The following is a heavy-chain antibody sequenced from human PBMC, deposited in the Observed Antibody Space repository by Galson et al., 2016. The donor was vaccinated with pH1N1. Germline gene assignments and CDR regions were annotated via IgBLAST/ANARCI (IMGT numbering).Heavy chain of an antibody. D-gene: IGHD3-22*01. Sequence: SLRLSCAASGFTFSGYWMTWVRQAPGKGLEWVANIKHDGSEKYYVDSVKGRFTVARDNVKKSVYLQMNSLRAEDTAVYYCARVGDYYDSEGYYSCCFDYWGQGTLVTVSS. J-gene: IGHJ4*02. CDR1: GFTFSGYW. CDR3: ARVGDYYDSEGYYSCCFDY. CDR2: IKHDGSEK. V-gene: IGHV3-7*01.